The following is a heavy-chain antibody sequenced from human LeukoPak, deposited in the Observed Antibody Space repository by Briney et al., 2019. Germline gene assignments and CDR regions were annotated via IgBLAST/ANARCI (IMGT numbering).Heavy chain of an antibody. D-gene: IGHD2-2*01. CDR2: ISYRGST. V-gene: IGHV4-59*08. Sequence: SETLSLTCTVSGGSINKHYWSWIRQTPGKGLEWIGYISYRGSTNYNPSLESRVTISVDTSNNQFSLRLSSVTAADTAVYYCATNAGPAALDAIDIWGQGTIVTVSS. J-gene: IGHJ3*02. CDR1: GGSINKHY. CDR3: ATNAGPAALDAIDI.